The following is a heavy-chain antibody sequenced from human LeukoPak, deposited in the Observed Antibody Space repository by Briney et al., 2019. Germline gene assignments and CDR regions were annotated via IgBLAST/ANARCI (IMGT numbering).Heavy chain of an antibody. CDR2: INPNSGGT. Sequence: ASVKVSCKASGYTFTGYHMHWVRQAPGQGLEWMGWINPNSGGTNYAQKFQGRVTMTRDTSISTAYMELSRLRSDDTAVYYCAREGEVDTMIVGYYFDYWGQGTLVTVSS. CDR1: GYTFTGYH. D-gene: IGHD3-22*01. V-gene: IGHV1-2*02. CDR3: AREGEVDTMIVGYYFDY. J-gene: IGHJ4*02.